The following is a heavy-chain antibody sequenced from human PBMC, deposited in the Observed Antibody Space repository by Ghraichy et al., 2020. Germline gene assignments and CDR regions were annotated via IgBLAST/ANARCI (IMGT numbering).Heavy chain of an antibody. J-gene: IGHJ6*02. Sequence: SETLSLTCTVSGGSISNYYWNWIRQPPGKGLEWIGYIYYSGNTNYNPSLKSRVTISIETSKNQFSLKLTSVTAADTAMYYCARDWRVAATGPTYYYYGMDVWGQGTTVTVSS. CDR3: ARDWRVAATGPTYYYYGMDV. V-gene: IGHV4-59*01. CDR2: IYYSGNT. D-gene: IGHD6-13*01. CDR1: GGSISNYY.